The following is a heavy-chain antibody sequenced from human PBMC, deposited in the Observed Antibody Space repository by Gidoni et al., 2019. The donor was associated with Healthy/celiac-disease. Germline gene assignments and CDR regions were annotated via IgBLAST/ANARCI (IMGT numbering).Heavy chain of an antibody. CDR1: GFTFSSYA. V-gene: IGHV3-23*01. CDR2: ISGSGGST. J-gene: IGHJ3*02. D-gene: IGHD2-2*02. Sequence: EVQLLESGGGLVQPGGSLRLSCAASGFTFSSYAMSWVRQAPGKGLEWVSAISGSGGSTYYADSVKGRFTISRDNSKNTLYLQMNSLRAEDTAVYYCAKEGYCSSTSCYTDAFDIWGQGTMVTVSS. CDR3: AKEGYCSSTSCYTDAFDI.